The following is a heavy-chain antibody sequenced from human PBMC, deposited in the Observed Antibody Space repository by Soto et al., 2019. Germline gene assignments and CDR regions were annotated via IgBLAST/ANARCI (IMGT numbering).Heavy chain of an antibody. J-gene: IGHJ6*02. D-gene: IGHD3-22*01. V-gene: IGHV3-30-3*01. CDR3: VRSLLSITMIVVGGMDV. CDR2: ISYDGSNK. CDR1: GFTFSSYA. Sequence: QVQLVESGGGVVQPGRSLRLSCAASGFTFSSYAMHWVLQAPGKGLEWVAVISYDGSNKYYADSVKGRFTISRDNSKNTLYLQMNSLRAEDTAVYYCVRSLLSITMIVVGGMDVWGQGTTVTVSS.